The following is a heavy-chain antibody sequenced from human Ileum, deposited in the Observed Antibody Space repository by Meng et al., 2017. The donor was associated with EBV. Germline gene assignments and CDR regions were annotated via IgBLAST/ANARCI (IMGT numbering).Heavy chain of an antibody. D-gene: IGHD1-14*01. J-gene: IGHJ4*02. CDR1: GYSISSTNW. V-gene: IGHV4-39*01. Sequence: QLQASRPRLVTPSDTPSLTRAVSGYSISSTNWWAWIRQPPGEGLEWIGSVVYSGTTYYTSSLKSRVSISVDTSKNQFSLKLSSVTAADTAVYYCARHHHSPTFDYWGQGTLVTVSS. CDR3: ARHHHSPTFDY. CDR2: VVYSGTT.